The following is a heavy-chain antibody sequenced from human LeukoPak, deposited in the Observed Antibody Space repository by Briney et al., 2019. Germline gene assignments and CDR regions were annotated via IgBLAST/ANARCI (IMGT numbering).Heavy chain of an antibody. CDR2: IIPILGIA. Sequence: GASVKVSCKASGGTFSSYAISWVRQAPGQGLEWMGRIIPILGIANYAQKFQGRVTITADKSTSTAYMELSSLRSEDTAVYYCASLGSNYAHIDYWGQGTLVTVSS. D-gene: IGHD5-24*01. J-gene: IGHJ4*02. V-gene: IGHV1-69*04. CDR1: GGTFSSYA. CDR3: ASLGSNYAHIDY.